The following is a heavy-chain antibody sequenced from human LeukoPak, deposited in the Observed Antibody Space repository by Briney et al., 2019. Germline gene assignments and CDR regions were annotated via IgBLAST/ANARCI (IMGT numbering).Heavy chain of an antibody. D-gene: IGHD2-2*01. V-gene: IGHV1-69*05. CDR3: ARDRAYCSSTSCYRAFDY. CDR2: IIPIFGTA. J-gene: IGHJ4*02. Sequence: ASVKVSCKASGGTFSSYAISWVRQAPGQGLEWMGGIIPIFGTANYAQKFQGRVTITTDESTSTAYMELSSLRSEDTAVYYCARDRAYCSSTSCYRAFDYWGQGTLVTVSS. CDR1: GGTFSSYA.